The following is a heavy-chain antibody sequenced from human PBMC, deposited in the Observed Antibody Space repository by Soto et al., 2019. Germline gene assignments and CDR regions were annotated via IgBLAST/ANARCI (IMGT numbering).Heavy chain of an antibody. Sequence: EVQLVESGGGLVQPGGSLRLSCAASGFTFSSYSMNWVRQAPGKGLEWVSYISSSSSTIYYADSVKGRFTISRDNAKNSLYLQMNSLRDEDTAVYYGARVGSNYRYYYYGMDVWGQGTTVTVSS. CDR2: ISSSSSTI. CDR1: GFTFSSYS. V-gene: IGHV3-48*02. J-gene: IGHJ6*02. D-gene: IGHD4-4*01. CDR3: ARVGSNYRYYYYGMDV.